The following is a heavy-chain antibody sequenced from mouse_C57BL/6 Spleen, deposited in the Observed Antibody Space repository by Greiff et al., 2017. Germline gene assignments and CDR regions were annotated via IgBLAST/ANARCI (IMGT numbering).Heavy chain of an antibody. CDR2: IDPENGDT. Sequence: EVQLQQSGAELVRPGASVKLSCTASGFNIKDDYMHWVKQRPEQGLEWIGWIDPENGDTEYASKFQGKATITADTSSNTSYLQLSSLTSEDTAVYYCTPLIYYCYDDYFDYRGQGTTLTVSS. V-gene: IGHV14-4*01. D-gene: IGHD2-2*01. J-gene: IGHJ2*01. CDR1: GFNIKDDY. CDR3: TPLIYYCYDDYFDY.